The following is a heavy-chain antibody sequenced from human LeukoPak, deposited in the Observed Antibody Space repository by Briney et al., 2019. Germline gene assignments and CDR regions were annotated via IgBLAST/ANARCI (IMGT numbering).Heavy chain of an antibody. Sequence: PGRSLRLSCAASGFTFSSYGMHWVRQAPGKGLEWVAFIRYDGSNKYYADSVKGRFTISRDNSKNTLYLQMNSLRAEDTAVYYCAKDRSTIFEPYWGDWGQGTLVTVSS. CDR3: AKDRSTIFEPYWGD. CDR2: IRYDGSNK. D-gene: IGHD3-3*01. CDR1: GFTFSSYG. V-gene: IGHV3-30*02. J-gene: IGHJ4*02.